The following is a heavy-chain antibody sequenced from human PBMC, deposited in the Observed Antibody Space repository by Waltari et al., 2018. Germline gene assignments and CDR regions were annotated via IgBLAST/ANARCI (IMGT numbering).Heavy chain of an antibody. CDR3: ASRSPALDY. V-gene: IGHV3-33*03. CDR1: GFSFSIYG. Sequence: QAQLVESGGGVVQPGRSLRLSCAASGFSFSIYGMHWVRQAPGKGLEWVAVIWPDGGNKYYADSVKCRFTISKDNSNNMLYLQMNSLRTEDTAIYYCASRSPALDYWGQGTLVTVSS. CDR2: IWPDGGNK. J-gene: IGHJ4*02.